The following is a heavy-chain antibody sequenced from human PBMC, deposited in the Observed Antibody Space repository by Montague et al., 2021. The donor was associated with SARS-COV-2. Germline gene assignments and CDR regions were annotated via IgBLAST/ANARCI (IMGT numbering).Heavy chain of an antibody. D-gene: IGHD2-21*01. Sequence: SETLSLTCTVSGDSITSNYYWGWLRQPPGKVLEWIGTIYHSGTTYYHPSLKRLVTISVDTSNNQFSLKLTSVTAADTAVYYCAGRHIVASNRALDYWGQGTLVTVSS. J-gene: IGHJ4*02. CDR1: GDSITSNYY. CDR2: IYHSGTT. CDR3: AGRHIVASNRALDY. V-gene: IGHV4-38-2*02.